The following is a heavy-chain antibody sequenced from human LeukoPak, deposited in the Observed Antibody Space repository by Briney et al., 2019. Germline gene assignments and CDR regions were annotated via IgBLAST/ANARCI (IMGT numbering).Heavy chain of an antibody. D-gene: IGHD3-10*01. CDR3: TRDLLFYYGSGLDY. V-gene: IGHV1-2*02. J-gene: IGHJ4*02. CDR1: GYTFTGYY. Sequence: AASVKVSYTASGYTFTGYYMHWVRQAPGQGLEWMGWINPNIGGTNYAQKFQGRVTMTRDTSISTAYMELSRLRSDDTAVYYCTRDLLFYYGSGLDYWGQGTLVTVSS. CDR2: INPNIGGT.